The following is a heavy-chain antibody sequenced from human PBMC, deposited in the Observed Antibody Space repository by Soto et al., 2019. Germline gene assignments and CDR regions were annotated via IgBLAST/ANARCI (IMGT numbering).Heavy chain of an antibody. J-gene: IGHJ4*02. D-gene: IGHD3-10*01. CDR1: GGTFSSLA. V-gene: IGHV1-69*06. CDR2: LVPVFGTA. Sequence: QVQLVQSGAEVKKPGSSVKVSCKASGGTFSSLAISWVRQAPGQGLEWMGGLVPVFGTANYAQKFQDRVTIIADKSTSTSYMELSSLRSEDTAVYYCSRSPGVFDYWGQGTLVTVSS. CDR3: SRSPGVFDY.